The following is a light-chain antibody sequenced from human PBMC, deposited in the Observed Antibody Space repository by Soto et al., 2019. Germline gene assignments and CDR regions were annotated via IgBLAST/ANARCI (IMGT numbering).Light chain of an antibody. J-gene: IGKJ4*01. CDR1: QGISSY. CDR3: QQLNTYFPLT. V-gene: IGKV1-8*01. Sequence: AIRMTQSPSSLSASTVDRVTITCRASQGISSYLAWYQQKPGKAPKLLIYAASTLQSGVPSRFSGSGSGTDFTLTISCLQSEDFATYYCQQLNTYFPLTFGGGTKWIS. CDR2: AAS.